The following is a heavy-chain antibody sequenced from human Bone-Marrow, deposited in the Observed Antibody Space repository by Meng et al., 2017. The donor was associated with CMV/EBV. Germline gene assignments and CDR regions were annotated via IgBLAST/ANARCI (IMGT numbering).Heavy chain of an antibody. J-gene: IGHJ4*02. V-gene: IGHV4-39*01. CDR1: GGSISSSSYY. D-gene: IGHD4-11*01. CDR2: IYYSGST. Sequence: SETLSLTCTVSGGSISSSSYYWGWIRQPPGKGLEWIGSIYYSGSTYYNPSLKSRVTISVDTSKNQFSLKLSSVTAADTAVYYCARGDYKGYFDYWGQGTLVTVPQ. CDR3: ARGDYKGYFDY.